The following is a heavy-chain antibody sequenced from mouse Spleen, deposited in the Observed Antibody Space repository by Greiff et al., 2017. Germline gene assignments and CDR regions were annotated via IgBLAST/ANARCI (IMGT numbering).Heavy chain of an antibody. J-gene: IGHJ2*01. D-gene: IGHD4-1*01. CDR1: GYTFTSYW. Sequence: QVQLQQPGAELVRPGSSVKLSCKASGYTFTSYWMHWVKQRPIQGLEWIGNIDPSDSETHYNQKFKDKATLTVDKSSSTAYMQLSSLTSEDSAVYNCAREDWGHYFDYWGQGTTLTVSS. V-gene: IGHV1-52*01. CDR3: AREDWGHYFDY. CDR2: IDPSDSET.